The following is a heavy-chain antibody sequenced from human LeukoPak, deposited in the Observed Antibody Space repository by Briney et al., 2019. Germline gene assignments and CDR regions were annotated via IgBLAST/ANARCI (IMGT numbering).Heavy chain of an antibody. V-gene: IGHV3-23*01. Sequence: LPGGSLRLSCVASGFTFSSYAMTWVRQAPGKGLEWVSAISGSGGGTYYADSVKGRFTISRDNSKNTLYLQMNSLRAEDTAVYYCAKNGGDSYGTGHLDYWGQGTLVTVSS. J-gene: IGHJ4*02. CDR1: GFTFSSYA. CDR2: ISGSGGGT. CDR3: AKNGGDSYGTGHLDY. D-gene: IGHD5-18*01.